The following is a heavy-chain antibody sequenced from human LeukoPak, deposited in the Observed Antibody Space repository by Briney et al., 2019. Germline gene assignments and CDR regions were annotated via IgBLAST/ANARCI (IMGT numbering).Heavy chain of an antibody. Sequence: GRSLRLSCAASGFIFSNYGMHWVRQAPGKGLEWVAVIWFDGSNEDCADSVKGRSTISRDNSKNTLFLQMNSLRAEDTAVYYCAKVVPFELGFDYWGQGTLVTVSS. D-gene: IGHD3/OR15-3a*01. CDR2: IWFDGSNE. CDR3: AKVVPFELGFDY. J-gene: IGHJ4*02. V-gene: IGHV3-33*06. CDR1: GFIFSNYG.